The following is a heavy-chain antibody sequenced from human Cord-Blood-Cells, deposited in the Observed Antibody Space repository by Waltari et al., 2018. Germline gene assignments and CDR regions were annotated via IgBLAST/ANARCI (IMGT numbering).Heavy chain of an antibody. CDR3: ARPGRAAGTDFDY. D-gene: IGHD6-13*01. CDR1: GGSITSNSYY. J-gene: IGHJ4*02. CDR2: IYYSGST. Sequence: QLQLQESGPGLVKPSETLSLPCTDSGGSITSNSYYRCWLRQPPGKGLAWIGSIYYSGSTYYNPYLKSRVTISVDTSKNQVSLKLSSVTAADTAVYYCARPGRAAGTDFDYWGQGTLVTVSS. V-gene: IGHV4-39*07.